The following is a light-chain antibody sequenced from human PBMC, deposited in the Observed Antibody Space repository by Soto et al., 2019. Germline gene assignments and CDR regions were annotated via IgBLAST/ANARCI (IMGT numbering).Light chain of an antibody. CDR1: SSDVGGYNY. CDR2: EFS. Sequence: QSALTHPASVSGSPGQSITISCTGTSSDVGGYNYVSWYQQHPGKAPKLMIYEFSNRPSGVSNRFSGSKSGNTASLTISGLQDEDEADYYCSSYTSSSTLVVFGGGTKLTV. CDR3: SSYTSSSTLVV. J-gene: IGLJ2*01. V-gene: IGLV2-14*01.